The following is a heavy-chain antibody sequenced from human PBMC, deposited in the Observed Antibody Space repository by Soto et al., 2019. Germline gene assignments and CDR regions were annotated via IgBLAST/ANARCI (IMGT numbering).Heavy chain of an antibody. CDR1: GFTFSHAW. CDR3: TTFAPPITIVPV. CDR2: IKSKTDGGTT. J-gene: IGHJ4*02. V-gene: IGHV3-15*07. Sequence: PGGSLRLSCAASGFTFSHAWRNWVRQAPGKGLEWVGRIKSKTDGGTTDYAAPVKGRFTISRDDSKNTLYLQMNSLKTEDTAVYYCTTFAPPITIVPVWGQGNLVTVS. D-gene: IGHD3-3*01.